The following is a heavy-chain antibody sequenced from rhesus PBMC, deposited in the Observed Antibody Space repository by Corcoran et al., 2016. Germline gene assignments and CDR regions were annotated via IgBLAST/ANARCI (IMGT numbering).Heavy chain of an antibody. CDR3: ARERSSYIGNSLDV. CDR2: LYSSSGNT. CDR1: GFSIRGGFG. J-gene: IGHJ5-2*02. V-gene: IGHV4S7*01. Sequence: QVQLQESCPGLLTPSETLSLTCAFSGFSIRGGFGWAWIRKPPGKGLEWIGSLYSSSGNTYFNPSLKSRVTISKDTSKNQFFLKLSSVTAADTAVYYCARERSSYIGNSLDVWGRGVLVTVSS. D-gene: IGHD4-29*01.